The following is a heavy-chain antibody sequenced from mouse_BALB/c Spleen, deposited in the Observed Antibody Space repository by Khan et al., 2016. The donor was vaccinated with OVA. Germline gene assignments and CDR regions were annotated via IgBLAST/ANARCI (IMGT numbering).Heavy chain of an antibody. CDR2: INPYNGDT. CDR3: ARHGNFDYYAMDY. D-gene: IGHD2-1*01. J-gene: IGHJ4*01. Sequence: VQLQQSGPELVKPGASVKISCKASGYSFTGYFMNWVMQSHGKSLEWIGRINPYNGDTFYNQKFKGKATLTVDKSSSTAHMELRSLASEDSAVYYCARHGNFDYYAMDYWGQGTSVTVSS. CDR1: GYSFTGYF. V-gene: IGHV1-20*02.